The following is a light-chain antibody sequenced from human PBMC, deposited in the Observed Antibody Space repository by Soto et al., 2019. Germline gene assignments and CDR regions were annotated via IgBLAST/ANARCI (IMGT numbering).Light chain of an antibody. CDR1: STDVGGYNY. V-gene: IGLV2-11*01. CDR3: CSYAGSYVV. CDR2: DVS. Sequence: QSALTQPRSVSGSPGQSVIISCTGTSTDVGGYNYVSWYQQHPGEAPKLIIHDVSKRPSGVPDRFSGSKSGNTASLTVSGLQAEDEADYYCCSYAGSYVVFGGGTKLTVL. J-gene: IGLJ2*01.